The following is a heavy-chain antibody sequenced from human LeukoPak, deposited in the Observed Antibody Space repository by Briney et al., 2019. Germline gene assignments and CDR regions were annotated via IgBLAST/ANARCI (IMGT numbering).Heavy chain of an antibody. V-gene: IGHV4-30-4*08. Sequence: SQTLSLTCTVSGGSISSANHFWSWVRQSPGEGLEWIGYIHYDGRAHYNPSLKSRVSMSLDMSKNQFSLSLSSATAADAAIYYCAREVITPGDRDGFDLWGQGTMVSVSS. J-gene: IGHJ3*01. CDR2: IHYDGRA. CDR1: GGSISSANHF. CDR3: AREVITPGDRDGFDL. D-gene: IGHD2-2*01.